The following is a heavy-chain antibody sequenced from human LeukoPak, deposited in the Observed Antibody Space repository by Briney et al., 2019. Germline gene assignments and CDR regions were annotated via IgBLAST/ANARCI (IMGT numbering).Heavy chain of an antibody. CDR2: VKSDGSGK. J-gene: IGHJ3*02. CDR1: RFTFSKYW. V-gene: IGHV3-7*01. D-gene: IGHD5-24*01. Sequence: GXLRLSCAASRFTFSKYWMSWVRQGPGKGVEGVARVKSDGSGKIYVESVKGRLTICREKERKSLYLQMNRLRAEDTPVYYSARDPDLGTTITGGFDIWGQGTKVTVSS. CDR3: ARDPDLGTTITGGFDI.